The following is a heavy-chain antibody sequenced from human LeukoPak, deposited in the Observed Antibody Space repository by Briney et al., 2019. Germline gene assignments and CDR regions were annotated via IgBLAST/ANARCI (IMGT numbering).Heavy chain of an antibody. CDR1: GYSFTSYW. CDR3: ARRDDSSGYYYSSGAFDI. CDR2: IYPGDSDT. J-gene: IGHJ3*02. V-gene: IGHV5-51*01. Sequence: GESLKISCKGSGYSFTSYWIGWVRQMPGKGLEWMGIIYPGDSDTRYSPSFQGQVTISADKSISTAYLQWSSLKALDTAMYYCARRDDSSGYYYSSGAFDIWGQGTMVTVSS. D-gene: IGHD3-22*01.